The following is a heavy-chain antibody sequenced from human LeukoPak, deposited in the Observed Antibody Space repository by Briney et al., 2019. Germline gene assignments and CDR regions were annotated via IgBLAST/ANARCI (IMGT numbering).Heavy chain of an antibody. D-gene: IGHD2-21*01. Sequence: SGTLSLTCAVSGGSISSNWWSWVRQPPGKGLEWIGEIQYSGRTNYNPSLKSRVTISVDKSKNQFSLKLYSVTAADTAMYYCARDESDFNKVAYWGQGTLVIVSS. CDR1: GGSISSNW. CDR2: IQYSGRT. CDR3: ARDESDFNKVAY. J-gene: IGHJ4*02. V-gene: IGHV4-4*02.